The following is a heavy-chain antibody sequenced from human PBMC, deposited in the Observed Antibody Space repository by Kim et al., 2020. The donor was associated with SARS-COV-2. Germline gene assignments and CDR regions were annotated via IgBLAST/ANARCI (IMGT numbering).Heavy chain of an antibody. V-gene: IGHV3-48*02. CDR3: ARGRIAAAGT. D-gene: IGHD6-13*01. J-gene: IGHJ5*02. Sequence: TKYYADTVKDRFTISRDNAKNSLYLQMNSLRDEDTAVYYCARGRIAAAGTWGQGTLVTVSS. CDR2: TK.